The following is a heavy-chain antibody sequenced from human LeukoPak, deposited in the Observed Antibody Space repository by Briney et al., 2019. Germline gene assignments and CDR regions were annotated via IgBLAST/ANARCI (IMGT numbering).Heavy chain of an antibody. CDR2: IYYSGST. V-gene: IGHV4-61*01. Sequence: SETLSLTCTVSGGSVSSGSYYWSWIRQPPGKGLEWIGYIYYSGSTNHNPSLKSRVTISVDTSKNQFSLKLSSVTAADTAVYYCARVMRTAKKVLDYWGQGTLVTVSS. J-gene: IGHJ4*02. CDR1: GGSVSSGSYY. CDR3: ARVMRTAKKVLDY. D-gene: IGHD3-3*01.